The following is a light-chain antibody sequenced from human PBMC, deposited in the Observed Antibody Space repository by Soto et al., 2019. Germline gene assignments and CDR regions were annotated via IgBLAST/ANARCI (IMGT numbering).Light chain of an antibody. J-gene: IGKJ1*01. CDR2: DAS. CDR3: QQYNSYSRT. CDR1: QSISSW. V-gene: IGKV1-5*01. Sequence: DIQMTQSPSTLSASVGDRVTITCRASQSISSWLAWYQQKSGKVPKLLIYDASSLESGVPSRFSGSGSGTEFTLTISSLQPDDFATYYCQQYNSYSRTFGQGTKVDIK.